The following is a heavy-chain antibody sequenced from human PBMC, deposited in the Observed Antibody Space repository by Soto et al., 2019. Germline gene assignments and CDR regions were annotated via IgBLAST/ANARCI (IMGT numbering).Heavy chain of an antibody. Sequence: QVQLQESGPGLVKPSETLSLTCPVSGGTISRYYWGWIRQPPGKGLGWIGYMYNTGSTVYNPSFKSRVTISVDTSKNQFSLKLNSVTAADTAVYYCARDLWGYCGTDCYPLDVWGQGTTVTVSS. CDR2: MYNTGST. CDR3: ARDLWGYCGTDCYPLDV. CDR1: GGTISRYY. D-gene: IGHD2-21*02. J-gene: IGHJ6*02. V-gene: IGHV4-59*01.